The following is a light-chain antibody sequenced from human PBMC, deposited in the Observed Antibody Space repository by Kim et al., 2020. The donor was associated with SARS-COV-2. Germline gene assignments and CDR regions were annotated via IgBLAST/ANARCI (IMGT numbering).Light chain of an antibody. CDR3: QSRDSGGKVV. CDR2: GRN. V-gene: IGLV3-19*01. J-gene: IGLJ2*01. CDR1: SLRSYY. Sequence: SSELTQDPVVSVALGPTVRITCQGDSLRSYYATWYQQKPRQAPVLVIYGRNNRPSGIPDRFSGSASGNTASLTISGTQAEDEADFYCQSRDSGGKVVFGGGTQLTVL.